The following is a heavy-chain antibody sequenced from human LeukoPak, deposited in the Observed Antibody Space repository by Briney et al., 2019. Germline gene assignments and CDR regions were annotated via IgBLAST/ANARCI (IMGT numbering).Heavy chain of an antibody. Sequence: GSLRLSCAASGFTFSSYSMNWVRQAPGKGLEWVSYITGSSSTIYYADSVKGRFTISRDNAKNSLYLQVNSLRAEDTAVYYCARRGASSGGLDYWGQGTLVTVSS. CDR2: ITGSSSTI. CDR1: GFTFSSYS. V-gene: IGHV3-48*01. CDR3: ARRGASSGGLDY. D-gene: IGHD6-19*01. J-gene: IGHJ4*02.